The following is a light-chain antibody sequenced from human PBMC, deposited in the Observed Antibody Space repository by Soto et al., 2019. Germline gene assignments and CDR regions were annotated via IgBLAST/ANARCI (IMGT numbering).Light chain of an antibody. V-gene: IGLV1-40*01. CDR2: GDN. J-gene: IGLJ1*01. Sequence: QSVLTQPPSVSGAPGQRVSISCTGSTSNIGAPYDVHWYQHLPGTAPKLLIYGDNNRPSGVPDRFSGSKSGTSASLAITRLQAEDEADYYRQSYYISRNNYVFGNGTKVTVL. CDR1: TSNIGAPYD. CDR3: QSYYISRNNYV.